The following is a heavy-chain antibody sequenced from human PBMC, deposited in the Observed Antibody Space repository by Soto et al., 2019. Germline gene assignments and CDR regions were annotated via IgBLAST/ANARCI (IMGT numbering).Heavy chain of an antibody. J-gene: IGHJ4*02. Sequence: QVQLVESGGGVVQPGRSLRLSCAASGFTFSSYGMHWVRQAPGKGLEWVARISNDGSKKVYADSMKGRFTISRDNSKDTLYLQVNSLRAEDTAVVYCAKEEYRGSSIDSWGQGTLVTVSS. CDR3: AKEEYRGSSIDS. D-gene: IGHD1-26*01. CDR2: ISNDGSKK. V-gene: IGHV3-30*18. CDR1: GFTFSSYG.